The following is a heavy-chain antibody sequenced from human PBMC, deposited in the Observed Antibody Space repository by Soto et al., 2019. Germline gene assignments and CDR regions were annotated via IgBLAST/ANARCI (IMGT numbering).Heavy chain of an antibody. J-gene: IGHJ3*02. CDR3: ARVHRFGEFLDAFDI. CDR1: GYTFTSYD. CDR2: MNPNSGNT. D-gene: IGHD3-10*01. V-gene: IGHV1-8*01. Sequence: ASVKVSCKASGYTFTSYDINWVRQATGQGLEWMGWMNPNSGNTGYAQKFQGRVTITADKSTSTAYMELSSLRSEDTAVYYCARVHRFGEFLDAFDIWGQGTMVTVSS.